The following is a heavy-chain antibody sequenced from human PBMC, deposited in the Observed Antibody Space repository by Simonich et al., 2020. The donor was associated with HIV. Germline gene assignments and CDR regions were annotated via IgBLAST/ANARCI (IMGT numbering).Heavy chain of an antibody. CDR2: INHSGRT. V-gene: IGHV4-34*01. D-gene: IGHD3-22*01. J-gene: IGHJ3*02. CDR1: GGSFSGYY. CDR3: ASLDPMYYYDSSGYFDDAFDI. Sequence: QVQLQQWGAGLLKPSETLSLTCAVYGGSFSGYYWSWITQPPGRGLGWLGEINHSGRTNYNPALKIRVTISGDTAKNHFSLKLSSVTAADTAVYYCASLDPMYYYDSSGYFDDAFDIWGQGTMVTVSS.